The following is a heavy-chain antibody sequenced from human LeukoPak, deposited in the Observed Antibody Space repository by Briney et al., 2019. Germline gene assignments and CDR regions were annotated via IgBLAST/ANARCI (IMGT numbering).Heavy chain of an antibody. Sequence: GASVKVSCKTSGYTFTIYDINRVRQAPGQGLEWMGRISAYNGYTNYGQKFQGRVTMTTDTSTNTAYMELRSLRSDDTAVYYCARVGTGTRSFDSWGQGTLVTVSS. D-gene: IGHD1/OR15-1a*01. CDR3: ARVGTGTRSFDS. CDR2: ISAYNGYT. J-gene: IGHJ4*02. CDR1: GYTFTIYD. V-gene: IGHV1-18*01.